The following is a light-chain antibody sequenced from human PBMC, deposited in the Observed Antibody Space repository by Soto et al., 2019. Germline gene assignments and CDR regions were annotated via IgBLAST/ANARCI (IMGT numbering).Light chain of an antibody. CDR1: QGIRDA. J-gene: IGKJ2*01. V-gene: IGKV1-17*01. CDR3: LQHSDYPFT. Sequence: DIQMPQSPSSLSASVGDRVIITCRASQGIRDALGWYQQKPGKVPKRLIYSASSLQNGVPSRFSGSGSETVFTLTISSLHPEDFATYFGLQHSDYPFTFGQGTRLEI. CDR2: SAS.